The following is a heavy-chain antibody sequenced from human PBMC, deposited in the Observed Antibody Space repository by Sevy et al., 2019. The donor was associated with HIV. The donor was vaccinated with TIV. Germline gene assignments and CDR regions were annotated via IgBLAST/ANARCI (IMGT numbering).Heavy chain of an antibody. CDR2: INHSGNT. J-gene: IGHJ4*02. V-gene: IGHV4-34*01. D-gene: IGHD6-25*01. Sequence: SETLSLTCAVYGGSFSGYYWSWIRQPPGKGLEWIGEINHSGNTNYNPSLKSRVTISVDTSKNQFSLKLSSVTAADTAVYYCARAPSRASAWGQGTLVTVSS. CDR3: ARAPSRASA. CDR1: GGSFSGYY.